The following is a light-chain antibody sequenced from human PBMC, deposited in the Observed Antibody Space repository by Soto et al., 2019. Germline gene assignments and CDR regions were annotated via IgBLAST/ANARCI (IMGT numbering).Light chain of an antibody. CDR3: QQYNGRSPWT. Sequence: EIVMTQSPATLSVSPGETATLYCRASQSVSSNLAWYQQKLGQAPRRLIYGASTRATGVPARFSGSGSGTEFTLTISSLQSEDFAVYHCQQYNGRSPWTFGQGTRVEIK. CDR1: QSVSSN. CDR2: GAS. J-gene: IGKJ1*01. V-gene: IGKV3-15*01.